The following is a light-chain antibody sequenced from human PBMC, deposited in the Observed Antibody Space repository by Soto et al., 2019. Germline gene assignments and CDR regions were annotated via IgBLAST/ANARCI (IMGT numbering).Light chain of an antibody. J-gene: IGLJ1*01. Sequence: QSALTQPPSASGSPGQSVTISCTGTKNDIGVYDFVSWYQHHPGKAPRLIIYEVVQRPSGVPDRFSGSKSGNTASLTVSGLQAADEADYFCKSYAGSNTYVFGSGHKLTVL. CDR1: KNDIGVYDF. CDR2: EVV. CDR3: KSYAGSNTYV. V-gene: IGLV2-8*01.